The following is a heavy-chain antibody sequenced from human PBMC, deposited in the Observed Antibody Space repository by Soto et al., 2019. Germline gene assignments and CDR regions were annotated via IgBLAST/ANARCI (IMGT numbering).Heavy chain of an antibody. J-gene: IGHJ5*02. V-gene: IGHV4-59*01. CDR1: GGSISNYY. CDR2: IYYSGST. CDR3: ARDERHTYNWSDGGPWFDP. Sequence: PSETLSLTCTVSGGSISNYYWNWIRQPPGKRLEWIGYIYYSGSTNYNPSLKSRVTISIDTSKNHFSLKLSSVTAADTAVYYCARDERHTYNWSDGGPWFDPWGQGTLVTVSS. D-gene: IGHD1-20*01.